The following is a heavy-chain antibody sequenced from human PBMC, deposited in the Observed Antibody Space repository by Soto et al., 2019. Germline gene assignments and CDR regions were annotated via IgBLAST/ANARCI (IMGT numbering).Heavy chain of an antibody. CDR2: ISSNGGTT. CDR3: VRRVSGNYDY. D-gene: IGHD1-7*01. CDR1: GFTFSSYD. V-gene: IGHV3-64*01. Sequence: PGGSLRLSCVASGFTFSSYDMHWVRQAPGKGLEYVSSISSNGGTTYYGNSVKGRFTISRDNSKNTLYLQMGSLRAEDIAVYYCVRRVSGNYDYWGQGTLVTVSS. J-gene: IGHJ4*02.